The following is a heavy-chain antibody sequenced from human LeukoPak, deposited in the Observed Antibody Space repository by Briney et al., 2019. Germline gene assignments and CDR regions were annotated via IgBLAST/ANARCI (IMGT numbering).Heavy chain of an antibody. Sequence: GGSLRLSCAASGFTFSNYAMHWVRQAPGKGLEWVAVIWYDGSNKYYADSVKGRFTISRDNSKNSLYLQMNSLRAEDTAVYYCARDIYFYGDYVIDYWGQGTLVTVSS. CDR2: IWYDGSNK. D-gene: IGHD4-17*01. CDR1: GFTFSNYA. V-gene: IGHV3-33*01. CDR3: ARDIYFYGDYVIDY. J-gene: IGHJ4*02.